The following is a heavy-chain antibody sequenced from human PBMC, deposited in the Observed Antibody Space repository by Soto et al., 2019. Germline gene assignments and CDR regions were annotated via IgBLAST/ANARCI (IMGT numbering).Heavy chain of an antibody. J-gene: IGHJ4*02. D-gene: IGHD3-3*01. V-gene: IGHV3-74*03. CDR3: ARDLPGQGEEFLGY. CDR1: GFTFSSYL. CDR2: IDSDGNYT. Sequence: GSLRLSCAASGFTFSSYLIHWVRQVPGKGLVWVSHIDSDGNYTTYADFVKGRFTISRDDAKNTLYLQMNSLGVEDTAVYYCARDLPGQGEEFLGYWGPGTLVTVSS.